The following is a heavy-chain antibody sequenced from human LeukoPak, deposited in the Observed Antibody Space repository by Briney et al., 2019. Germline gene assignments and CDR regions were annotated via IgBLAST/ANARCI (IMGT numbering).Heavy chain of an antibody. J-gene: IGHJ4*02. CDR2: IYYTGIT. V-gene: IGHV4-59*08. Sequence: PSETLSLTCTVSGGSISSYYWSWIRQPPGKGLEWIGYIYYTGITNYNPSPRSRVTILVDTSKNHFTLNLSSVTAADTALYYCARRDSSGYYGHWGQGTLVTASS. D-gene: IGHD3-22*01. CDR1: GGSISSYY. CDR3: ARRDSSGYYGH.